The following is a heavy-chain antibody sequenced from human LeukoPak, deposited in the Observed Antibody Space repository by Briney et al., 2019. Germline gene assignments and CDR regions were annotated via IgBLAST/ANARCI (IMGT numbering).Heavy chain of an antibody. V-gene: IGHV4-61*01. J-gene: IGHJ6*02. CDR2: IYYSGGT. D-gene: IGHD6-13*01. CDR3: ARYSSSWYRDYYYGMDV. CDR1: GGSVSSGYYF. Sequence: PSETLSLTCTVSGGSVSSGYYFWTWIRQPPGKGLEWIGNIYYSGGTNYNPSLKSRVTTLVDTSKNQFSLKLSSVTAADTAVYYCARYSSSWYRDYYYGMDVWGQGTTVTVSS.